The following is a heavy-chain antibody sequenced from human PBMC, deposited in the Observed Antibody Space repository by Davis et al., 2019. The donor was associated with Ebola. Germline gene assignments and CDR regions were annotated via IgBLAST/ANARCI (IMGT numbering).Heavy chain of an antibody. Sequence: ASVKVSCKASGYTFTGYYMHWVRQAPGQGLEWMGWINPNSGGTNYAQKVQGRVTITADESTSTAYMELSSLRSEDTAVYYCARALTYYYDSSGYLDDAFDIWGQGTMVTVSS. CDR1: GYTFTGYY. J-gene: IGHJ3*02. CDR2: INPNSGGT. D-gene: IGHD3-22*01. CDR3: ARALTYYYDSSGYLDDAFDI. V-gene: IGHV1-2*02.